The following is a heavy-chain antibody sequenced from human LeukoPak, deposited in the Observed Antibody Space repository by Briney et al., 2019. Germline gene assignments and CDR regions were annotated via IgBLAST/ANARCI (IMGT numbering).Heavy chain of an antibody. CDR3: GRGGGGTYYFDY. V-gene: IGHV4-34*01. CDR2: INHSGST. CDR1: GGSFSGYY. J-gene: IGHJ4*02. Sequence: SETLSLTCAVYGGSFSGYYWSCIRHPPRKGLEWIGEINHSGSTNYNPSLKSRVTISVDTSKNQFSLKLSSVTAADTAVYYCGRGGGGTYYFDYWGQGTLVTVSS. D-gene: IGHD1-26*01.